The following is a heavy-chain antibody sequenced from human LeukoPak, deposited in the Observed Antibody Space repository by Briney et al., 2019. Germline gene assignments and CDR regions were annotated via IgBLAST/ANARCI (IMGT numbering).Heavy chain of an antibody. Sequence: PGGSLRLSCAASGFTCSSDDGKSSFSSYAMNWVRQAPGKGLEWVSGISGSGGSTYYVDSVKGRFSISRDNSKNTVYLQMNSLRAEDTAVYYCAKDAWATNYYDSSGYFDAVDIWGQGTMVTVSS. CDR2: ISGSGGST. D-gene: IGHD3-22*01. CDR3: AKDAWATNYYDSSGYFDAVDI. CDR1: GFTCSSDDGKSSFSSYA. V-gene: IGHV3-23*01. J-gene: IGHJ3*02.